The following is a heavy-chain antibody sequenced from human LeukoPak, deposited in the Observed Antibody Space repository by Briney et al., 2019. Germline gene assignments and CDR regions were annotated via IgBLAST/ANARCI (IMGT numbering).Heavy chain of an antibody. Sequence: ASVKVSCKASGGTFSSYAISWVRQAPGQGLEWMGGIIPIFGTANYAQKFQGRVTITADESTSTAYMELSSLRTEDTAVYYCARGPWVVRGVIDPGYYYYMDVWGKGTTVTISS. V-gene: IGHV1-69*13. J-gene: IGHJ6*03. CDR1: GGTFSSYA. D-gene: IGHD3-10*01. CDR3: ARGPWVVRGVIDPGYYYYMDV. CDR2: IIPIFGTA.